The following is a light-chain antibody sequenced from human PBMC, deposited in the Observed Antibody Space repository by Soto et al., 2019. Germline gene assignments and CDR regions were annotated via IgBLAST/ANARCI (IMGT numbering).Light chain of an antibody. Sequence: NFMLPQPHSVSESPGKTVTISCTRSSGSIASNYVQWYQQRPGSAPTTVIYEDNQRPSGVPDRFSGSIDSSSNSAPLTISGLKTEDEADYYFQSYDSSWVFGGGTKLTVL. CDR3: QSYDSSWV. CDR1: SGSIASNY. CDR2: EDN. J-gene: IGLJ3*02. V-gene: IGLV6-57*04.